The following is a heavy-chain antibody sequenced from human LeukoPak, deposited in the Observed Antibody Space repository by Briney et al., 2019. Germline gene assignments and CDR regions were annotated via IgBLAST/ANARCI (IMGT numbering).Heavy chain of an antibody. CDR3: ARVPSSGYYRHFDY. J-gene: IGHJ4*02. Sequence: ASVKVSCKASGGTFSSYAISWVRQAPGQGLEWMGGIIPIFGTANYAQKFQGRVTITTDESTSTAYMELSSLRSEDTAVYYCARVPSSGYYRHFDYRGQGTLVTVSS. CDR2: IIPIFGTA. CDR1: GGTFSSYA. D-gene: IGHD3-22*01. V-gene: IGHV1-69*05.